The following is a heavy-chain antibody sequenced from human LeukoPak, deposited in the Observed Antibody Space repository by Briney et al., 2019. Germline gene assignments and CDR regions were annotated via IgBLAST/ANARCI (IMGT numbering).Heavy chain of an antibody. Sequence: PGGSLRLSCAASGFTFSSYAMSWVRQAPGKGLEWVSALSGSGGSTYYADSLKGRFTISRDNSKNTLYLQTNSLRAEDTAIYYCARSLPYGSTWYGRSDFWGQGTLVTVSS. CDR1: GFTFSSYA. J-gene: IGHJ4*02. CDR3: ARSLPYGSTWYGRSDF. D-gene: IGHD6-13*01. CDR2: LSGSGGST. V-gene: IGHV3-23*01.